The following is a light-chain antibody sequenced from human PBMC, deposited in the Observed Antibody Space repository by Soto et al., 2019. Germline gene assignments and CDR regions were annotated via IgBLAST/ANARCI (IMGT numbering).Light chain of an antibody. CDR1: QSVSSY. CDR2: DAS. J-gene: IGKJ4*01. CDR3: TQRSNWPST. Sequence: EIVLTQSPATLSLSPGERAALSCRASQSVSSYLAWYQQKPGQAPRLLIYDASKMAPGIPARFTGSGSGTDFTLTISSLEPEDFAVYFCTQRSNWPSTFCGGTKVEI. V-gene: IGKV3-11*01.